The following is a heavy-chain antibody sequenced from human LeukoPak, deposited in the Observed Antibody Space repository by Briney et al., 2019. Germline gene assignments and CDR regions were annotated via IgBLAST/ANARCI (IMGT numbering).Heavy chain of an antibody. CDR2: INPNSGGT. Sequence: ASVKVSCKASGYTFTGYYMHWVRQAPGQGLEWMGWINPNSGGTNYAQKFQGRVTMTRDTSISTAYMELSRLRSDDTAVYYCARLDSSGFTAFDIWGQGTMVTVSS. CDR3: ARLDSSGFTAFDI. J-gene: IGHJ3*02. D-gene: IGHD6-19*01. CDR1: GYTFTGYY. V-gene: IGHV1-2*02.